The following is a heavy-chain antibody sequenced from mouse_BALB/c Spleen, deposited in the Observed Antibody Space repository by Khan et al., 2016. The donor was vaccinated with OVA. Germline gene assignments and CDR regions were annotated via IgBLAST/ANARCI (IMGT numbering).Heavy chain of an antibody. CDR1: GYSITSDYA. J-gene: IGHJ1*01. Sequence: EVQLQESGPGLVKPSQSLSLTCTVTGYSITSDYAWNWIRQFPGNKLEWMGYISYSGSTRYNPSLKSRISITRDTSKNQFFLQLNSVTTEDTATYDSARRAYYGNWYFDVWGAGTTVTVSS. CDR2: ISYSGST. V-gene: IGHV3-2*02. CDR3: ARRAYYGNWYFDV. D-gene: IGHD2-1*01.